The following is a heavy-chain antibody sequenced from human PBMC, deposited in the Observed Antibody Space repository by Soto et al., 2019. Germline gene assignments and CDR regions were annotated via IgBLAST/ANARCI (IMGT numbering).Heavy chain of an antibody. CDR3: ERVKFGYPFDF. Sequence: QVQLVPSGTEVKRPGAAVKVSCNAAGYTFSNYGVSWMRQAPGQGLEWVGWFNPANQNTNYEQKFQDRVSMTADTSTRTAYMELRGLRSDDTAVYFCERVKFGYPFDFWGQGTLVTVCS. CDR2: FNPANQNT. V-gene: IGHV1-18*01. J-gene: IGHJ4*02. CDR1: GYTFSNYG. D-gene: IGHD5-18*01.